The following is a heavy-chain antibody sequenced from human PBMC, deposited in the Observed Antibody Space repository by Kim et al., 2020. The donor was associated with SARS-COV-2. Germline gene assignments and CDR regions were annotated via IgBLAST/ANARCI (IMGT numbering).Heavy chain of an antibody. V-gene: IGHV3-21*01. D-gene: IGHD3-22*01. CDR2: ISSTSTYI. CDR3: ARGLPYSSDYLAPGY. Sequence: GGSLRLSCAASGFTFSGYTMNWVRQAPGKGLEWVSSISSTSTYIFYVDSVKGRFTISRDNAKNSLYLQMNSLRVDDTAVYYCARGLPYSSDYLAPGYWGQGTLVTVSS. CDR1: GFTFSGYT. J-gene: IGHJ4*02.